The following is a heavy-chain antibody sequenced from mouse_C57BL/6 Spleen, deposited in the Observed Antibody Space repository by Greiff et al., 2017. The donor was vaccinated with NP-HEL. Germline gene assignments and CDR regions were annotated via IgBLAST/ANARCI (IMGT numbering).Heavy chain of an antibody. J-gene: IGHJ1*03. CDR3: ARHGVGRRCFDV. D-gene: IGHD4-1*01. V-gene: IGHV5-17*01. CDR1: GFTFSDYG. Sequence: EVMLVESGGGLVKPGGSLKLSCAASGFTFSDYGMHWVRQAPEKGLEWVAYISSGSSTIYYADTVKGRFTISRDNAKNTLFLQMTSLRSEDTAMYYCARHGVGRRCFDVWGTGTTVTVSS. CDR2: ISSGSSTI.